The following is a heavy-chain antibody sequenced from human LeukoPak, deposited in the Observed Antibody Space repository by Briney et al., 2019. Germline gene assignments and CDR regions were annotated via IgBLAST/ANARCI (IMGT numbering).Heavy chain of an antibody. D-gene: IGHD4-17*01. CDR2: IYYSGST. CDR1: GGSISSSTYY. V-gene: IGHV4-39*01. J-gene: IGHJ3*01. Sequence: PSETLSLTCTVSGGSISSSTYYWGWIRQPPGKGLEWIGSIYYSGSTYNNPSLKSRVTIFVDTPKNQFSLKLSSVTATDTAVYYCARTYGDYDGAFDVWGQGTMVTASS. CDR3: ARTYGDYDGAFDV.